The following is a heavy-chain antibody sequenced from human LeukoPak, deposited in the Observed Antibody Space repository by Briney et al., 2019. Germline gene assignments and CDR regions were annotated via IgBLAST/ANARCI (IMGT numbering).Heavy chain of an antibody. D-gene: IGHD3-16*02. Sequence: SETLSLTCTVSGGSISSGDYYWSWIRQPPGKRLEWIGYIYYSGSTYYNPSLKSRVTISVDTSKNQFSLHLRSLTAADTAIYYCARGPQSSLNRFDPWGQGTLVTVSS. CDR3: ARGPQSSLNRFDP. CDR1: GGSISSGDYY. V-gene: IGHV4-30-4*01. J-gene: IGHJ5*02. CDR2: IYYSGST.